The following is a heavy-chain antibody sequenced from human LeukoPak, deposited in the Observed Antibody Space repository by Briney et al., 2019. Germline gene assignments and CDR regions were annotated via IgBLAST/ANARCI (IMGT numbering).Heavy chain of an antibody. Sequence: ASVKVSCKASGYTFTSYDINWVRQATGQGLEWMGWMNPISGNIGYAQKFQGRVTITRNTSISTAYMELSSLRSEDTAVYYCASAFRNNYGSGSANIRWFGPWGQGTLVTVSS. CDR1: GYTFTSYD. J-gene: IGHJ5*02. CDR3: ASAFRNNYGSGSANIRWFGP. D-gene: IGHD3-10*01. CDR2: MNPISGNI. V-gene: IGHV1-8*03.